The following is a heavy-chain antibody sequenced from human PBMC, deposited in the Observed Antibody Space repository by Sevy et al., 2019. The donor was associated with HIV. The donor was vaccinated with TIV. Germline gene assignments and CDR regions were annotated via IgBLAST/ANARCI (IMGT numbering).Heavy chain of an antibody. CDR2: LSFGCGKI. V-gene: IGHV3-23*01. CDR1: GFNFNIYS. J-gene: IGHJ4*02. Sequence: GGSLRLSCAVSGFNFNIYSMSWVRQAPGKGLGWVSTLSFGCGKINYADSVKGRFIISRDDSKNTLYLQMNSLRAEDTAVYFCAREGSRPYDYWGQGTLVTVSS. CDR3: AREGSRPYDY. D-gene: IGHD1-26*01.